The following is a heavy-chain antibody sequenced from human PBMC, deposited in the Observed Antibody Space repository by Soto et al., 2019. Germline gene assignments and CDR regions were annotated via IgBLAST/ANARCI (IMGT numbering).Heavy chain of an antibody. V-gene: IGHV5-51*01. Sequence: PRESLKISCKGSGYSFTSYWIGWVRQMPGKGLEWMGIIYPGDSDTRYSPSFQGQVTISADKSISTAYLQWSSLKASDTAMYYCARTSAGGKYYYGMDVWGQGTTVTVSS. CDR1: GYSFTSYW. D-gene: IGHD6-13*01. CDR2: IYPGDSDT. J-gene: IGHJ6*02. CDR3: ARTSAGGKYYYGMDV.